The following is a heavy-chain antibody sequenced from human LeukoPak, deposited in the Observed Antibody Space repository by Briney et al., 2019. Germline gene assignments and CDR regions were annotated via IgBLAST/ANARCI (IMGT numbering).Heavy chain of an antibody. CDR3: ARERGRGRDSPWFDY. J-gene: IGHJ4*02. CDR2: IYSDGST. D-gene: IGHD1-26*01. CDR1: GFIVSGDF. V-gene: IGHV3-53*01. Sequence: GGSLRLSCAASGFIVSGDFMSWVLQAPGYGLEWVSVIYSDGSTYYADSVKGRFTISRDNSKNTLDLQMTGLRAEDTAVYYCARERGRGRDSPWFDYWGEGTLVTVSS.